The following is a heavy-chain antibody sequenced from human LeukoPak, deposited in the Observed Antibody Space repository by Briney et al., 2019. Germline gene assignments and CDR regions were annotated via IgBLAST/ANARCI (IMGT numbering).Heavy chain of an antibody. J-gene: IGHJ4*02. CDR1: GFTVNNNY. V-gene: IGHV3-53*01. CDR3: ARGRGPPRITMIVVVITRAYYFDY. D-gene: IGHD3-22*01. CDR2: IYGAGAGIT. Sequence: GGSLRLSCATSGFTVNNNYMSWVRQAPGKGLEWVSVIYGAGAGITYYIDSVKGRFTISRDNSRNTVYLQMNSLRAEDTAVYYCARGRGPPRITMIVVVITRAYYFDYWGQGTLVTVSS.